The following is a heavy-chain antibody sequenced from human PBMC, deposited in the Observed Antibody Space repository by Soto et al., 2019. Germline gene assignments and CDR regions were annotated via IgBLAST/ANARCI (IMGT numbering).Heavy chain of an antibody. CDR2: IWYDGSNK. J-gene: IGHJ6*02. CDR1: GFTFSSYG. V-gene: IGHV3-33*01. Sequence: GGSLRLSCAASGFTFSSYGMHWVRQAPGKGLEWVAVIWYDGSNKYYADSVKGRFTISRDNSKNTLYLQMNSLRAEDTAVYYCARGKRRGWYSFHAGGIGDYGMDVWGQGTTVTVSS. CDR3: ARGKRRGWYSFHAGGIGDYGMDV. D-gene: IGHD6-19*01.